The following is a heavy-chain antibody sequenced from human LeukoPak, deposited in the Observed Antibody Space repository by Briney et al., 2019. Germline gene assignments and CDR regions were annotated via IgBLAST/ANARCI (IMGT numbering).Heavy chain of an antibody. J-gene: IGHJ4*02. D-gene: IGHD2-15*01. V-gene: IGHV1-18*01. CDR3: ASIYCSGGSCYGEDDY. CDR1: GYTFTIYG. CDR2: ISTYNGNT. Sequence: ASVKVSCKASGYTFTIYGITWVRQAPGQGLEWMGWISTYNGNTNYAQKLQGRVTMTRDTSISTAYMELSRLRSDDTAVYYCASIYCSGGSCYGEDDYWGQGTLVTVSS.